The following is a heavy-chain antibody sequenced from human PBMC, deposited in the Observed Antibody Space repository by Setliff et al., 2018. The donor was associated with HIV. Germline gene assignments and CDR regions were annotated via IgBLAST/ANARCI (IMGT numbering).Heavy chain of an antibody. D-gene: IGHD4-17*01. V-gene: IGHV4-39*07. CDR3: AREQTTETTMGFAFDI. Sequence: SETLSLTCAVSGVSMSRTSYYWGWIRQSPGKGLEWIGSMYYSGSTFYNPSLKSRVSISVDTSKNQFSLRLNSVTAADTAVYYCAREQTTETTMGFAFDIWGQGTVVTVSS. CDR1: GVSMSRTSYY. CDR2: MYYSGST. J-gene: IGHJ3*02.